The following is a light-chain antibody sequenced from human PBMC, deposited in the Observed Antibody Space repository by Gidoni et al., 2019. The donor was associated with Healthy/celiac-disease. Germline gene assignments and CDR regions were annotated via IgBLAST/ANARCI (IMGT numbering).Light chain of an antibody. CDR2: GTS. V-gene: IGKV3-15*01. CDR3: QQYNNWPPIT. J-gene: IGKJ5*01. CDR1: QSVSSN. Sequence: ERVMTQSPAPLSVSPGERAPLSCRASQSVSSNLAWYQQKPGQAPRLLIYGTSTRATGIPARFGGSGSGTEFTLTISSLQSEDFAVYYCQQYNNWPPITFGQGTRLEIK.